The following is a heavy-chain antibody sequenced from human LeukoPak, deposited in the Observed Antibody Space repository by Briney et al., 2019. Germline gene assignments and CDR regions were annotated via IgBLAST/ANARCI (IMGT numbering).Heavy chain of an antibody. CDR1: GYTFTSYG. CDR3: ARDQYDILTGYYYYYGMDV. D-gene: IGHD3-9*01. Sequence: APVKVSCKASGYTFTSYGISWVRQAPGQGLEWMGWISAYNGNTNYAQKLQGRVAMTTDTSTSTAYMELRSLRSDDTAVYYCARDQYDILTGYYYYYGMDVWGQGTTVTVSS. V-gene: IGHV1-18*01. CDR2: ISAYNGNT. J-gene: IGHJ6*02.